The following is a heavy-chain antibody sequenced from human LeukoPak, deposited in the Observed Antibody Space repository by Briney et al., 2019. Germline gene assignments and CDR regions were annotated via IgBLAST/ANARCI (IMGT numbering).Heavy chain of an antibody. CDR2: ISSNGGRT. Sequence: GGSLRLSCSASGFTFSSYAMHWVRQAPGKGLEYVSGISSNGGRTDYADSVRGRFTISRDNSKNTLYLQMSSLRAEDTAVYYCVKGITMIAKLPLDYWGQGTLVTVSS. CDR3: VKGITMIAKLPLDY. D-gene: IGHD3-22*01. J-gene: IGHJ4*02. V-gene: IGHV3-64D*09. CDR1: GFTFSSYA.